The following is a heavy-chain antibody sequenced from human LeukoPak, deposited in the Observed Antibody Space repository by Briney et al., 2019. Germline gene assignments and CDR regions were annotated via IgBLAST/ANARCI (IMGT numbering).Heavy chain of an antibody. D-gene: IGHD3-22*01. V-gene: IGHV5-51*01. CDR1: GYSFTSYW. CDR2: IYPGDSDT. CDR3: ARLDYYDSSGLYYFDY. J-gene: IGHJ4*02. Sequence: GESLKISCKGSGYSFTSYWIGWVRQMPGKGLEWMGIIYPGDSDTRYSPSFQGQVTISADKSISTAYLQWSSLKASDTAMYYCARLDYYDSSGLYYFDYWGQGTLVTVSS.